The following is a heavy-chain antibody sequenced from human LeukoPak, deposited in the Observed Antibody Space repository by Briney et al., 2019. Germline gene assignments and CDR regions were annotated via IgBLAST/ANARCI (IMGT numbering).Heavy chain of an antibody. CDR3: ARVTAMVTRYFDY. CDR1: GGSFSGYY. D-gene: IGHD5-18*01. J-gene: IGHJ4*02. CDR2: INHSGST. Sequence: PSETLSLTCGVFGGSFSGYYWSWIRQPPGKGLEWIGEINHSGSTNYNPSLKSRVTISVDTSKNQFSLKLSSVTAADTAVYYCARVTAMVTRYFDYWGQGTLVTVSS. V-gene: IGHV4-34*01.